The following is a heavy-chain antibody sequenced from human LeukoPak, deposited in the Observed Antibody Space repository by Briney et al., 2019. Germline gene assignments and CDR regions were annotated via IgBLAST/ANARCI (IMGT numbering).Heavy chain of an antibody. CDR3: ANSLGGDYGWFGGQFGL. V-gene: IGHV4-39*02. CDR1: GDSISSRSYY. CDR2: IHSSGST. J-gene: IGHJ2*01. D-gene: IGHD4-17*01. Sequence: PSETLSLTCTVSGDSISSRSYYWAWLRQAPVKGLEWIGSIHSSGSTYYNPSLKSRLTLSVDTSKNLFSLRLISVTAADTAVYYCANSLGGDYGWFGGQFGLWARGTLVTVSS.